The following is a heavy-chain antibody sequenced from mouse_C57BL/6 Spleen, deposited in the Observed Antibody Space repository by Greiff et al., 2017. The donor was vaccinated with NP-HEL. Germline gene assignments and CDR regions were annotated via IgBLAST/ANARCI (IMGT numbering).Heavy chain of an antibody. CDR3: ARGGYYFDY. CDR2: IDPSDSYT. CDR1: GYTFTSYW. Sequence: QVQLQQPGAELVMPGASVKLSCKASGYTFTSYWMHWVKQRPGQGLEWIGEIDPSDSYTNYNQKFKGKSTLTVDKSSSTAYMQLRSLTSEDSAVYYCARGGYYFDYWGQGTTLTVSS. V-gene: IGHV1-69*01. J-gene: IGHJ2*01.